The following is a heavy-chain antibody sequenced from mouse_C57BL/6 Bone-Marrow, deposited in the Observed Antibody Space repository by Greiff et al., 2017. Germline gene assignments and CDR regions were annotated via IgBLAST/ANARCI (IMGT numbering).Heavy chain of an antibody. J-gene: IGHJ3*01. D-gene: IGHD1-1*01. Sequence: QVQLKESGAELVRPGASVKLSCKASGYTFTDYYINWVKQRPGQGLEWIARIYPGSGNTYYNEKFKGKATLTAEKSSSTAYMQLSSLTSEDSAVYFCAIYYYGSTLAYWGQGTLVTVSA. V-gene: IGHV1-76*01. CDR1: GYTFTDYY. CDR2: IYPGSGNT. CDR3: AIYYYGSTLAY.